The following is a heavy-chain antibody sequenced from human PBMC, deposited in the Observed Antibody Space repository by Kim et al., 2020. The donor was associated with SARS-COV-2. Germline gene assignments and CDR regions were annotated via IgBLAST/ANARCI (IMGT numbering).Heavy chain of an antibody. CDR2: IWYDGSNK. J-gene: IGHJ4*02. V-gene: IGHV3-33*06. CDR3: AKELDYGGKGALDY. D-gene: IGHD4-17*01. CDR1: GFTFSSYA. Sequence: GGSLRLSCAASGFTFSSYAMHWVRQAPGKGLEWVAVIWYDGSNKYYADSVKGRFTISRDNSKNTLYLQMNSLRAEDTAVYYCAKELDYGGKGALDYWGQGTLVTVSS.